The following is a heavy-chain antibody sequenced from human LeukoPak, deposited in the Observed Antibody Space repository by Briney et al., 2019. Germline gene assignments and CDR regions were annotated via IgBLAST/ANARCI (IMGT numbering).Heavy chain of an antibody. J-gene: IGHJ4*02. CDR3: ARARGYYDSSGYYRDEYYFDY. CDR1: GGSISSYY. D-gene: IGHD3-22*01. CDR2: IYYSGST. Sequence: SETLSLTCTVSGGSISSYYWRWIRQPPGKGLEWIGYIYYSGSTNYNPSLKSRVTISVDTSKNQFSLKLSSVTAADTAVYYCARARGYYDSSGYYRDEYYFDYWGQGTLVTVSS. V-gene: IGHV4-59*01.